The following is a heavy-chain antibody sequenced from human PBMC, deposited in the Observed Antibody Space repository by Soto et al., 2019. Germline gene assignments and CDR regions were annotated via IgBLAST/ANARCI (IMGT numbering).Heavy chain of an antibody. V-gene: IGHV5-10-1*01. D-gene: IGHD2-2*01. J-gene: IGHJ6*02. CDR1: GYSFTSYL. CDR3: SRYSIVVVPYAMRDYYYGIDV. Sequence: GESLKISCKGSGYSFTSYLLSRVRPMPGKSLEWMGGIDPSDSYTNYSPSFQGHVASSADKTISTAYLQWSSLKASATDMYYCSRYSIVVVPYAMRDYYYGIDVWGQGTLVTVSS. CDR2: IDPSDSYT.